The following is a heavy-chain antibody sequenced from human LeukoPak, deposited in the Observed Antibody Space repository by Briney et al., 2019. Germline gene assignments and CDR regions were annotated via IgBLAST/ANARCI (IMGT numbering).Heavy chain of an antibody. V-gene: IGHV1-18*01. D-gene: IGHD3-9*01. CDR3: AREKTGIFDWLLRKPPNGFDP. CDR2: ISAYNGNT. CDR1: GYTFTSYG. Sequence: ASVKVSCKASGYTFTSYGISWVRQAPGQGLEWMGWISAYNGNTNYAQKLQGRVTMTTDTSTSTAYMELRSLRSDDTAVYYCAREKTGIFDWLLRKPPNGFDPGAGDPGSPS. J-gene: IGHJ5*02.